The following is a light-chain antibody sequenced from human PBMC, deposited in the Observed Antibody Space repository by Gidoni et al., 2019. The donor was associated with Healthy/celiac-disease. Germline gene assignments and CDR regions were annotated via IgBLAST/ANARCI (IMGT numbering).Light chain of an antibody. J-gene: IGKJ1*01. CDR3: QKSYSTPHT. V-gene: IGKV1-39*01. Sequence: DIQMNQSPSSLSASAGDRVTITCRASQSIINYLNCYRQKPGKAPKLLIYAASSLQSVVPSRFSGSGSGTDFTLTISSLQPEDVATYYCQKSYSTPHTFGQGTKLEIK. CDR1: QSIINY. CDR2: AAS.